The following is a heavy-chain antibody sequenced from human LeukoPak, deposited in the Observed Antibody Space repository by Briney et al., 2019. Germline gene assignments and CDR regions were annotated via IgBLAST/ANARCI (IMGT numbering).Heavy chain of an antibody. Sequence: GGSLRLSCAASGFSFSDTYMSWIRQAPGKGLEWIAYVATGGYTLDYADSVRGRFTVSRDNAKNSLYLQMNSLRVEDTAVYYCATSSFYGQLWGQGTLVTVSS. CDR3: ATSSFYGQL. V-gene: IGHV3-11*01. CDR2: VATGGYTL. D-gene: IGHD2/OR15-2a*01. J-gene: IGHJ1*01. CDR1: GFSFSDTY.